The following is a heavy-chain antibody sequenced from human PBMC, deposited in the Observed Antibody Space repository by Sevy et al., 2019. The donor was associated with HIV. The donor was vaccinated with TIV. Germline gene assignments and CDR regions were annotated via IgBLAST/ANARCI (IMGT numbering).Heavy chain of an antibody. J-gene: IGHJ3*02. D-gene: IGHD3-10*01. V-gene: IGHV1-8*01. CDR1: GYTFTSYD. Sequence: ASVKVSCKASGYTFTSYDINWVRQATGQGLEWMGWLNPNRGNTGYAQKFQGRVTMTRKTSISTAYMELSSLRSEDTAVYYCARGKAWFGELEGDAFDIWGQGTMVTVSS. CDR2: LNPNRGNT. CDR3: ARGKAWFGELEGDAFDI.